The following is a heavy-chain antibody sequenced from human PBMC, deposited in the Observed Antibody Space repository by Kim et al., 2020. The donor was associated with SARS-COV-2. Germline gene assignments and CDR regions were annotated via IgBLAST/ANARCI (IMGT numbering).Heavy chain of an antibody. CDR2: INSDGSST. J-gene: IGHJ4*02. D-gene: IGHD3-22*01. CDR1: GFTFSSYW. CDR3: ARLESIRHYYDSSGYLAEISDY. V-gene: IGHV3-74*01. Sequence: GGSLRLSCAASGFTFSSYWMHWVRQAPGKGLVWVSRINSDGSSTSYADSVKGRFTISRDNAKNTLYLQMNSLRAEDTAVYYCARLESIRHYYDSSGYLAEISDYWGQGTLVTVSS.